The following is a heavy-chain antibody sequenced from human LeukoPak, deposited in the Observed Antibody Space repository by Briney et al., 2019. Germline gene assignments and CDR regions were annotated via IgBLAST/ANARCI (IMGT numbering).Heavy chain of an antibody. CDR2: ISYDGSNK. Sequence: GGSLTLSCAASGFTFSSYGMHWVRQAPGKGLEWVAVISYDGSNKYYADSVKGRFTISRDNSKNTLYPQMNSLRAEDTAVYYCARLPAAINGYFDPWGQGTLVTVSS. CDR1: GFTFSSYG. J-gene: IGHJ5*02. CDR3: ARLPAAINGYFDP. V-gene: IGHV3-30*03. D-gene: IGHD2-2*01.